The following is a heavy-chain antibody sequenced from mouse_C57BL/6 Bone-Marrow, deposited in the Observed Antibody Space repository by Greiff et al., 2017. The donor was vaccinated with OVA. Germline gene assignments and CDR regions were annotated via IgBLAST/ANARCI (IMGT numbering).Heavy chain of an antibody. J-gene: IGHJ1*03. CDR1: GYTFTSYT. D-gene: IGHD1-1*01. CDR3: ARWGYYYGSSPRYFDV. CDR2: INPSSGYT. Sequence: QVQLKESGAELARPGASVKMSCKASGYTFTSYTMHWVKQRPGQGLEWIGYINPSSGYTKYNQKFKDKATLTADKSSSTAYMQLSSLTSEYSAVYYCARWGYYYGSSPRYFDVWGTGTTVTVSS. V-gene: IGHV1-4*01.